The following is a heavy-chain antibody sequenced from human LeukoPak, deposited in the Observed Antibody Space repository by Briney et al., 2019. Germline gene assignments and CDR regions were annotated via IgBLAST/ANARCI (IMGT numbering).Heavy chain of an antibody. Sequence: GGSLRLSCAASGFTFSRYGMHWVRGAPGRGVEGGAVISYEGSNKYYADSVQGRYTISRDNYKNTLYLQMNSLRAEDTAVYYCAKDLGGGSGCYDLWGRGTLVTVSS. J-gene: IGHJ2*01. CDR2: ISYEGSNK. CDR3: AKDLGGGSGCYDL. CDR1: GFTFSRYG. V-gene: IGHV3-30*18. D-gene: IGHD6-19*01.